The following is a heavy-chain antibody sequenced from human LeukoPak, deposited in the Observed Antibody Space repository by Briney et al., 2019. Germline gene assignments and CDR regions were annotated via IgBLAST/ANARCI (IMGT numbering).Heavy chain of an antibody. CDR2: MYYSGTT. CDR3: ARHPPRDGSAFDY. CDR1: GGSISSGSYY. V-gene: IGHV4-39*01. Sequence: ETLSLTCTVSGGSISSGSYYWGWIRQPPGKGLEWIASMYYSGTTFYSPSLKSRVTISVDTSKNQLSLKLGSVTAADTAVYYCARHPPRDGSAFDYWGQRTLVTASS. J-gene: IGHJ4*02.